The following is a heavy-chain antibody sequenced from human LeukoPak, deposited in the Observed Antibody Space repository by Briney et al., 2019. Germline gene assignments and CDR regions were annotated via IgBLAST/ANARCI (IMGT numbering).Heavy chain of an antibody. D-gene: IGHD2-2*01. CDR3: ATLIVVVPAATKVDDY. CDR2: ISYDGSNK. CDR1: GFTFSSYA. V-gene: IGHV3-30-3*01. Sequence: PGGSLRLSCAASGFTFSSYAMHWVRQAPGKGLEWVAVISYDGSNKYYADSVKGRFTISRDNAKNSLYLQMNSLRAEDTAVYYCATLIVVVPAATKVDDYWGQGTLVTVSS. J-gene: IGHJ4*02.